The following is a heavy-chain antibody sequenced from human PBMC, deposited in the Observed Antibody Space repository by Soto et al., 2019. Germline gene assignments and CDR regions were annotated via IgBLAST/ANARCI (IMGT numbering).Heavy chain of an antibody. CDR2: ISSSGSTI. CDR3: ARYDFWSGYLPAGMDV. CDR1: GFTFSSYE. Sequence: QLGGSLRLSCAASGFTFSSYEMNWVRQAPGKGLEWVSHISSSGSTIYYADSVKGRFTISRDNAKNSLYLQMNSLRAEDTAVYYCARYDFWSGYLPAGMDVWGQGTTVTVSS. V-gene: IGHV3-48*03. J-gene: IGHJ6*02. D-gene: IGHD3-3*01.